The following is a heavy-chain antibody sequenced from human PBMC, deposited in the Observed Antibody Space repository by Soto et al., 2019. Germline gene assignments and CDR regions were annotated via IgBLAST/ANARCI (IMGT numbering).Heavy chain of an antibody. CDR2: IYYSGST. Sequence: QVQLQESGPGLVKPSQTLSLTCTVSGGSISSGGYYWSWIRQHPGKGLEWIGYIYYSGSTYYNPSLERRVTISVDTSKNQFSLKLSSVTGADTAVYYCARWPQLEPRFDYWGQGTLVNVS. D-gene: IGHD1-1*01. V-gene: IGHV4-31*03. CDR1: GGSISSGGYY. J-gene: IGHJ4*02. CDR3: ARWPQLEPRFDY.